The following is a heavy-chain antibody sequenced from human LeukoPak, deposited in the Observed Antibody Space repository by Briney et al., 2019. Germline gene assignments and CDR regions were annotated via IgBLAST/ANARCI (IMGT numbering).Heavy chain of an antibody. CDR1: GYTFTSYD. CDR3: ARGPSITMVRGVKFGWFDP. Sequence: ASVKVSCKASGYTFTSYDINWVRQATGQGLEWMGWMNPNSGNTGYAQKFQGRVTMTRNTSISTAYMELSSLRSEDTAGYYCARGPSITMVRGVKFGWFDPWGQGTLVTVSS. CDR2: MNPNSGNT. D-gene: IGHD3-10*01. J-gene: IGHJ5*02. V-gene: IGHV1-8*01.